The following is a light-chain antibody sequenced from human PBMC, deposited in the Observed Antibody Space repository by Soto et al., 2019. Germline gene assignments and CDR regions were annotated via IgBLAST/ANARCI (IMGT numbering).Light chain of an antibody. CDR1: QSISSW. J-gene: IGKJ1*01. Sequence: DIQMTQSPSTLSASVGDRVTITCRASQSISSWLAWYQQKPGKAPKLLIYDASSLESGVPSRFSGSGSGSEFTLTICSLQPDDFATYYCQQYNSYPWTSGQGTKVDIK. V-gene: IGKV1-5*01. CDR3: QQYNSYPWT. CDR2: DAS.